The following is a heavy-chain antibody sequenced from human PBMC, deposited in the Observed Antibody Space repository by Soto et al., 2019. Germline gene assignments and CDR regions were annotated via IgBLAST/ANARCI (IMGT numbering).Heavy chain of an antibody. CDR2: INPNSGGT. V-gene: IGHV1-2*02. Sequence: ASVKVSCKASGYTFTGYYMHWVRQAPGQGLEWMGWINPNSGGTNYAQKFQGRVTMTRDTSISTAYMELSRLRSDDTAVYYCARSVRSIVVVTDAMMEVDYYYGMDVWGQGTTVTVSS. J-gene: IGHJ6*02. CDR3: ARSVRSIVVVTDAMMEVDYYYGMDV. D-gene: IGHD2-2*01. CDR1: GYTFTGYY.